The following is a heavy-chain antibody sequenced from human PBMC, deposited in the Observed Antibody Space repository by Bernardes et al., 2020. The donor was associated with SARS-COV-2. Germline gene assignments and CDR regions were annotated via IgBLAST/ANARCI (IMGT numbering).Heavy chain of an antibody. J-gene: IGHJ3*02. D-gene: IGHD3-22*01. V-gene: IGHV4-39*01. Sequence: ETLSLTCSVSGGSISTTVYYWGWIRQSPGKGLEWIGNIYYSGNSYYNPSLKSRVTMSVDTSKNQFSLKLRSVTAADTAVYYCVRRKYYSDNDAFDIWGQGTKVTVSS. CDR2: IYYSGNS. CDR1: GGSISTTVYY. CDR3: VRRKYYSDNDAFDI.